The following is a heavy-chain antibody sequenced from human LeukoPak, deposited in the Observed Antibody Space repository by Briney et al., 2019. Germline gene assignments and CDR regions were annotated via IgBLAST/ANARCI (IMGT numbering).Heavy chain of an antibody. CDR2: IIPIFGTA. CDR3: ARAVDSSSWSHPFDY. CDR1: GGTFSSYA. Sequence: GASVKVSCKASGGTFSSYAISWVRQAPGQGLEWMGGIIPIFGTANHAQKFQGRVTITADGSASTAYMELSSLRSEDTAVYYCARAVDSSSWSHPFDYWGQGTLVTVSS. V-gene: IGHV1-69*13. J-gene: IGHJ4*02. D-gene: IGHD6-13*01.